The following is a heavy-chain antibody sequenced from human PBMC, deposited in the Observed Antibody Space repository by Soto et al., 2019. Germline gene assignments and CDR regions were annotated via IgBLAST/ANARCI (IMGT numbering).Heavy chain of an antibody. D-gene: IGHD2-2*01. CDR2: IDPSDSHS. CDR3: ARLDGASPDALDF. CDR1: GYNFNTFW. V-gene: IGHV5-10-1*03. J-gene: IGHJ3*01. Sequence: EVQLVQSGAEVKKPGESLKISCKGSGYNFNTFWISWLRQMPGKGLEWMGRIDPSDSHSDYSPSFKCHVSISSDKSVTTAYLTWSSMKASDTAIYYCARLDGASPDALDFWGQGTMVTVSS.